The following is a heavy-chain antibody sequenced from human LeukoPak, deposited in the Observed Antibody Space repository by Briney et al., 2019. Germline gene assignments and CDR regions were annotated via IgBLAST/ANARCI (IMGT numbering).Heavy chain of an antibody. CDR3: ARDEGNMWYYDFWSGYYDY. Sequence: AAVTVSFKGSGYTFTDYYMHWVGQAPGQGREWMGWINPNSGGTNYEQKFEGRVTMTRDTSISTASMELSRLRSDDTAVYYCARDEGNMWYYDFWSGYYDYWGQGTLVTVSS. CDR1: GYTFTDYY. V-gene: IGHV1-2*02. CDR2: INPNSGGT. D-gene: IGHD3-3*01. J-gene: IGHJ4*02.